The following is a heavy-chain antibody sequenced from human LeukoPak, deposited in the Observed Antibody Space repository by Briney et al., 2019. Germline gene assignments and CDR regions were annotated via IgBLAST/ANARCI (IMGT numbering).Heavy chain of an antibody. CDR3: AKSFRYSRSWFDY. CDR1: GFTFSSYA. J-gene: IGHJ4*02. V-gene: IGHV3-23*01. Sequence: PGGSLRLSCAASGFTFSSYAMSGARQAPGKGLEWVSGISGNGGGTYYADSVKGRFTISRDNSKNTLYLQMNSLRAEDTAVYYCAKSFRYSRSWFDYWGQGTLVTVSS. CDR2: ISGNGGGT. D-gene: IGHD6-13*01.